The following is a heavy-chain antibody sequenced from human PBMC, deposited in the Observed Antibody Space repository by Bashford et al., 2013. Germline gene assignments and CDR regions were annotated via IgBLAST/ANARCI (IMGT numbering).Heavy chain of an antibody. CDR3: ARGFCSGGACYSWFDP. J-gene: IGHJ5*02. V-gene: IGHV5-51*01. D-gene: IGHD2-15*01. CDR2: IYPGDSDT. Sequence: WVRQMPGKGLEWMGIIYPGDSDTRYSPSFEGQVTISADKSISTAYLRWSSLKASDTATYYCARGFCSGGACYSWFDPWGQGTLVTVSS.